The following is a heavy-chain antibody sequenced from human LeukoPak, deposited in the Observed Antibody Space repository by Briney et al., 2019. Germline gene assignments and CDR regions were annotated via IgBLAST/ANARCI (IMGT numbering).Heavy chain of an antibody. CDR2: IRGKTNSYAT. Sequence: PGGSLRLSCAASGFTFSDSAMNWVRQASGKGLEWVGHIRGKTNSYATAYAASVRGRFTISRDDSKNTAYPQMNSLKTEDTAVYYCTGGSGWYSPDYWGQGTLVTVSS. CDR3: TGGSGWYSPDY. CDR1: GFTFSDSA. V-gene: IGHV3-73*01. J-gene: IGHJ4*02. D-gene: IGHD6-19*01.